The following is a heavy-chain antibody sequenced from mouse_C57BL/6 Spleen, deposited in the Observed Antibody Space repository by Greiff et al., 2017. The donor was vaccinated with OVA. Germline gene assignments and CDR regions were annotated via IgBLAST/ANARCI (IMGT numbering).Heavy chain of an antibody. D-gene: IGHD2-5*01. V-gene: IGHV10-3*01. CDR3: VRDGAYYSNSGYFDV. J-gene: IGHJ1*03. CDR1: GFTFNTYA. Sequence: DVQLVESGGGLVQPKGSLKLSCAASGFTFNTYAMHWVRQAPGKGLEWVARIRSKSSNYATFYADSVKDRFTISRDESQSMLYLQMNNLKTEDTAMYYCVRDGAYYSNSGYFDVWGTGTTVTVSS. CDR2: IRSKSSNYAT.